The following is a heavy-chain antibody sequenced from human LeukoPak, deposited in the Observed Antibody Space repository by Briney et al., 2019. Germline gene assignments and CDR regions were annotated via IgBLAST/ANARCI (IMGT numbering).Heavy chain of an antibody. CDR3: GRTWIEVWTPDFDY. D-gene: IGHD3-22*01. CDR1: GYTFSADN. V-gene: IGHV1-2*06. Sequence: ASVKVSCKASGYTFSADNIHLVRQAPGHGLEWMGRINCNSGDTKYAQKFQGRVTMTRDTSMSTVYMELSGLRSDDTAVFFCGRTWIEVWTPDFDYWGQGTLVTVSS. CDR2: INCNSGDT. J-gene: IGHJ4*02.